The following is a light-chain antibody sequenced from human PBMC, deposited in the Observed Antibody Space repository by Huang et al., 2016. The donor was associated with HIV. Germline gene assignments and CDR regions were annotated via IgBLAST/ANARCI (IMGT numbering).Light chain of an antibody. CDR1: QSISSY. CDR2: DAS. V-gene: IGKV3-11*01. J-gene: IGKJ4*01. CDR3: QQRSNWPLT. Sequence: EIVLPQSPATLSLSPGERATLSCRASQSISSYLAWYQQKFGQALRLLIYDASNRATGIPARFSGSGSGTDFTLTISSLEPEDFAVYYCQQRSNWPLTFGGGTKVEIK.